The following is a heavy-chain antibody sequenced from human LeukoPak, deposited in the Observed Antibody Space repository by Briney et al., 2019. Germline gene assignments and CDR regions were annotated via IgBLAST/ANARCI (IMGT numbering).Heavy chain of an antibody. CDR1: GFTFSSYS. V-gene: IGHV3-21*01. J-gene: IGHJ1*01. CDR3: ARDSYCSSTSCPSEYFQH. CDR2: ISSSGSYI. Sequence: GGSLRLSCAASGFTFSSYSMNWVRQAPGKGLEWVSSISSSGSYIYYADSVKGRFTISRDNAKNSLYLQMNSLRAEDTAVYYCARDSYCSSTSCPSEYFQHWGQGTLVTVSS. D-gene: IGHD2-2*01.